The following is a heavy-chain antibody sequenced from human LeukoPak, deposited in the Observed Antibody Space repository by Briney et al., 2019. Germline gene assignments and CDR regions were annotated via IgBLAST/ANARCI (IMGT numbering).Heavy chain of an antibody. CDR1: GYSFTSYW. D-gene: IGHD3-10*01. V-gene: IGHV5-51*01. Sequence: GESLKISCKGSGYSFTSYWIGWVRQMPGKGLEWMGIIYPGDSDTRYSPSFQGQVTISADKSISTAYLQWSSLKASDTAMYYCARQPNYYGSGSYGDNWFDPWGQGTLVIVSS. CDR3: ARQPNYYGSGSYGDNWFDP. J-gene: IGHJ5*02. CDR2: IYPGDSDT.